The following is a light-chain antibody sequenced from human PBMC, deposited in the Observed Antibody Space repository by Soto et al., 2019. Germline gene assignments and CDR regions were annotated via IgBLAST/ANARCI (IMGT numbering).Light chain of an antibody. CDR1: SSNIGSNT. Sequence: VLTQPPSASGTPGQRVTISCSGSSSNIGSNTVNWYQQLPGTAPKLLIYSNNQRPSGVPDRFSGSKSGTSASLAISGLQSEDEADYYCAAWDDSLNGFYVFGTGTKVTVL. J-gene: IGLJ1*01. CDR3: AAWDDSLNGFYV. CDR2: SNN. V-gene: IGLV1-44*01.